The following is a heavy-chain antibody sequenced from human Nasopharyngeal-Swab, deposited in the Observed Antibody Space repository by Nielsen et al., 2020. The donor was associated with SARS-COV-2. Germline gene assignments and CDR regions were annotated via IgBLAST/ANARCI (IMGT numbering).Heavy chain of an antibody. CDR3: ARAKVVVVAASDY. CDR2: IKQDGSEK. D-gene: IGHD2-15*01. Sequence: WIRQPPGKGLEWVANIKQDGSEKYYADSVKGRFTISRDNSKNTLYLQMNSLRAEDTAVCYCARAKVVVVAASDYWGQGTLVTVSS. V-gene: IGHV3-7*03. J-gene: IGHJ4*02.